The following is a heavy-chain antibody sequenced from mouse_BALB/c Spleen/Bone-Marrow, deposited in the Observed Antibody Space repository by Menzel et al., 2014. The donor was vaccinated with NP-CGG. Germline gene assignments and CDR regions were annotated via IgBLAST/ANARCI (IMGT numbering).Heavy chain of an antibody. D-gene: IGHD2-3*01. J-gene: IGHJ4*01. CDR1: GYAFSSSW. Sequence: VKLVESGPELVKPGASVKISCKASGYAFSSSWMNWVKQRPGQGLEWIGRIFPGDGDTYYNGRFKGKATLTADKSSSTAYMQLSSLTSVDSAVYLCARSDGYRAMDYWGQGTSVTVSS. V-gene: IGHV1-82*01. CDR2: IFPGDGDT. CDR3: ARSDGYRAMDY.